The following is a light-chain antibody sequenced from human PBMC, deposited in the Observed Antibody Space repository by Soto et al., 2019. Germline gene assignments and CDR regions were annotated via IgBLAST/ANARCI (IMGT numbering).Light chain of an antibody. Sequence: DIQLTQSQSSVSASVGDRVTLTCRASQSISSYLNWYQQKPGKAPKLLIYAASSLQSGVPSRFSGSGSGTDFTLTISSLQPEDFATYYCQQSYSTPRTFGQGTKVDIK. V-gene: IGKV1-39*01. CDR3: QQSYSTPRT. CDR1: QSISSY. CDR2: AAS. J-gene: IGKJ1*01.